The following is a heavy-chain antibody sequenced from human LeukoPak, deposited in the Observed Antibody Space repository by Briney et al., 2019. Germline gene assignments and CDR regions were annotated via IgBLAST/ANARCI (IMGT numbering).Heavy chain of an antibody. CDR1: GGSLSGYY. V-gene: IGHV4-34*01. CDR2: IYHSGST. J-gene: IGHJ4*02. CDR3: ERPRGLRPFFYFDY. Sequence: SSETLSLTCAVYGGSLSGYYWSWIRQPPGKGLEWIGEIYHSGSTNYNPSLKSRVTISVDTSKNQFSLKLSSVTAADTALYYCERPRGLRPFFYFDYWGQGTQVTVSS. D-gene: IGHD4-17*01.